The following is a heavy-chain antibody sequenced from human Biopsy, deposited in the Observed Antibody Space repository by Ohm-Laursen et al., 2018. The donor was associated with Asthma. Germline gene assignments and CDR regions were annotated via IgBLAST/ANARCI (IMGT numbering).Heavy chain of an antibody. J-gene: IGHJ4*02. Sequence: SSVKVSCKASGGTFSRYAISWVRQAPGQGLEWMGGIIPVFGTSNYARKFQGRVTFTADGSTSSAYMELSSLTSEDAAVYYCARAGALIVGATMGYWGQGTLVTVSS. D-gene: IGHD1-26*01. CDR3: ARAGALIVGATMGY. V-gene: IGHV1-69*01. CDR1: GGTFSRYA. CDR2: IIPVFGTS.